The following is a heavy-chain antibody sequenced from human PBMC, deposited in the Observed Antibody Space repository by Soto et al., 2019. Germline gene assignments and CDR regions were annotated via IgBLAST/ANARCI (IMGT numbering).Heavy chain of an antibody. CDR3: ARESGYSGYDTSPFDY. V-gene: IGHV1-18*01. D-gene: IGHD5-12*01. J-gene: IGHJ4*02. CDR2: ISAYNGKT. Sequence: VSVEVSCKDWGYGLISYGISWVRQAPGQGLEWMGWISAYNGKTNYAQKLQDRVTMTTDTSTNTAYMELRSLRSDDTAVYYCARESGYSGYDTSPFDYWGQGTLVTVSS. CDR1: GYGLISYG.